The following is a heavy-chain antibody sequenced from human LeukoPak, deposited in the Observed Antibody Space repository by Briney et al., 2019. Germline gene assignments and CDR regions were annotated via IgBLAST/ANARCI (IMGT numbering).Heavy chain of an antibody. V-gene: IGHV3-66*01. CDR2: IYSGGST. D-gene: IGHD6-19*01. J-gene: IGHJ4*02. CDR3: ARVAGIAVAGEDY. CDR1: GFTVSSNY. Sequence: GGSLRLSCAASGFTVSSNYMSWVRQAPGKGLEWVSVIYSGGSTYYADSVKGRFTISRDNSKNTLYLQMNSLRAEDTAGYYCARVAGIAVAGEDYWGQGTLVTVSS.